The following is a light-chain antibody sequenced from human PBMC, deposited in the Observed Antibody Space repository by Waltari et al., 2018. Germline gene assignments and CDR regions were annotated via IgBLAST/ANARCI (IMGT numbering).Light chain of an antibody. V-gene: IGLV2-14*03. Sequence: QSALTQPPSVSGSPGQSIPFTCTGTRSDVGGYFHVYWYQQQPGKAPKVIIYDVSNRPSGVSNRFSGSKSGNTASLTISGLQAEDEADYYCSSFTSSGAVMFGGGTKLTVL. J-gene: IGLJ3*02. CDR3: SSFTSSGAVM. CDR2: DVS. CDR1: RSDVGGYFH.